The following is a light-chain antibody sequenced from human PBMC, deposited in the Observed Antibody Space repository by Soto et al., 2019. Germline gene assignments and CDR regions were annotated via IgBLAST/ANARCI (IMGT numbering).Light chain of an antibody. J-gene: IGKJ4*01. Sequence: EIVMTQSPATLSVSPGERATLSCRASQNVASKVAWYQQTPSQAPRLLIFGASTRAPGIPARFSGSGSGTEFTLTISSLQSEDFVVYYCQHYNNRPLTYGGGTKVDI. V-gene: IGKV3-15*01. CDR3: QHYNNRPLT. CDR2: GAS. CDR1: QNVASK.